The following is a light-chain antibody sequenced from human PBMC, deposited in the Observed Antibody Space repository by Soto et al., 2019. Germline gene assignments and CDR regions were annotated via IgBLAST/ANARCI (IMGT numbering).Light chain of an antibody. CDR1: QSVSSK. CDR3: QQYNSWLWT. Sequence: EIVMTQSPGTLSVSPWEGATLSCRASQSVSSKLAWYQQKPGQAPRLLIYGASTRATGIPARFSGSGSGTEFTLIISSLQSEDSAVYYCQQYNSWLWTFGQGTKVDIK. CDR2: GAS. J-gene: IGKJ1*01. V-gene: IGKV3-15*01.